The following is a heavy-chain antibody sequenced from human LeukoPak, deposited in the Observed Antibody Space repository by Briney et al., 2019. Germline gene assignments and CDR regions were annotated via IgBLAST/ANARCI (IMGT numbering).Heavy chain of an antibody. Sequence: PGGSLRLSCAPSGFTFSSSSMNCVRLAPGKGLEGVSSISSSRSYIYHEDSVKGRFPISRDNAKNSLYLQMNNLRAEDTAVYYCASDRIGYYFDYWGQGTLVTVSS. J-gene: IGHJ4*02. D-gene: IGHD2-15*01. CDR1: GFTFSSSS. CDR3: ASDRIGYYFDY. V-gene: IGHV3-21*01. CDR2: ISSSRSYI.